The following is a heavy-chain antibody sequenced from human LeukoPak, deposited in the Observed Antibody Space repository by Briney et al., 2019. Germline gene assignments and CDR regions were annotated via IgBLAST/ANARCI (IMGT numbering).Heavy chain of an antibody. Sequence: ASVKVSCKASGYTFSRYGINWVRQAPGQGLEWMGWISAYNGYTDFAQKLQGRVTMTTDTSTGTASMELRSLRSDDTAVYYCARVGINRLMWSGEKNYYYYMDVWGKGTTVTVSS. CDR2: ISAYNGYT. D-gene: IGHD3-10*01. CDR1: GYTFSRYG. CDR3: ARVGINRLMWSGEKNYYYYMDV. J-gene: IGHJ6*03. V-gene: IGHV1-18*01.